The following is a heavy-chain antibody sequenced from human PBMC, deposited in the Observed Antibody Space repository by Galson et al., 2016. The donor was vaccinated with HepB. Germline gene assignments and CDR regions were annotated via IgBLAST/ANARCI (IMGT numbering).Heavy chain of an antibody. D-gene: IGHD4-23*01. CDR3: VRWWHNGGNSPGAPSGDF. Sequence: SLRLSCAASGFTFSDYYMSWIRQAPGKGLEWISYISKSSRYTSYADPVKGRFTISRDNAKNSLYLQMNSLRGEDTAVYYCVRWWHNGGNSPGAPSGDFWGQGGLVTVSS. J-gene: IGHJ4*02. V-gene: IGHV3-11*03. CDR1: GFTFSDYY. CDR2: ISKSSRYT.